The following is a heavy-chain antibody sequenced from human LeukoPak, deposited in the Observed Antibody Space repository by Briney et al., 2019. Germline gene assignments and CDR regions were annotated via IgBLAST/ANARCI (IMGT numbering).Heavy chain of an antibody. CDR2: MNPNSGNA. D-gene: IGHD6-19*01. V-gene: IGHV1-8*01. Sequence: ASVKVSCKASGYTFTSYDINWVRQATGQGLEWMGWMNPNSGNAGYAQKFQGRVTMTRNTSISTAYMELSSLRSEDTAVYYCARSGAVAGTNYFDYWGQGTLVTVSS. CDR3: ARSGAVAGTNYFDY. J-gene: IGHJ4*02. CDR1: GYTFTSYD.